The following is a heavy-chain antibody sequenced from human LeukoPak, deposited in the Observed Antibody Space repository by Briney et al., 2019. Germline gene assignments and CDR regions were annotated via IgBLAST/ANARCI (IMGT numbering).Heavy chain of an antibody. CDR2: ISSSSSYI. CDR3: ARVGDGDYEDAFDI. CDR1: GFTFSSYS. D-gene: IGHD4-17*01. V-gene: IGHV3-21*01. Sequence: GGSLRLSCAASGFTFSSYSMNWVRQAPGKGLEWVSSISSSSSYIYYADSVKGRFTISRDNAKNSLYLQMNSLRAEDTAVYYCARVGDGDYEDAFDIWGQGTMVTVSS. J-gene: IGHJ3*02.